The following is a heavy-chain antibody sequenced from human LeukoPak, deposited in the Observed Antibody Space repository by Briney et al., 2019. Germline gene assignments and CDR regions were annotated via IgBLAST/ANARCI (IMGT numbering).Heavy chain of an antibody. CDR2: IWYDGSNK. D-gene: IGHD1-7*01. J-gene: IGHJ5*02. CDR1: GFTFSSYG. V-gene: IGHV3-33*01. CDR3: ARELNWDFNWFDP. Sequence: AGGSLRLSCAASGFTFSSYGMHWVRQAPGKGLEWVAVIWYDGSNKYYADSVKGRFTISRDNSKNTLYLQMNSLRAEDTAMYYCARELNWDFNWFDPWGQGTLVTVSS.